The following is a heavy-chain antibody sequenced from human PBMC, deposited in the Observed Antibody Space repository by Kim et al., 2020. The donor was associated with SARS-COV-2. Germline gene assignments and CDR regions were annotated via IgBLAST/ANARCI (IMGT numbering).Heavy chain of an antibody. CDR2: ITTSISVI. D-gene: IGHD1-7*01. J-gene: IGHJ4*02. CDR3: ARDLGTYPGGGY. CDR1: GFALSTYH. Sequence: GGSLRLSCAASGFALSTYHMDWVRQAPGKGLEWISFITTSISVIKYADSVQGRFAISRDNAKNALYLQMDRLRDEDTAVYFCARDLGTYPGGGYWGQGT. V-gene: IGHV3-48*02.